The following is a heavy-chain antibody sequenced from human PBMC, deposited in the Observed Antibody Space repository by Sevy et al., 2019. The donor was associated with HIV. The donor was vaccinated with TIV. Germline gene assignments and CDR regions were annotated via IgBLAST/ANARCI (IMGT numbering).Heavy chain of an antibody. D-gene: IGHD5-18*01. J-gene: IGHJ4*01. CDR3: VREGLGGYSYSLDY. CDR2: MKQDGSEE. Sequence: GGSLRLSCAASGFSFSGYGMHWVRQAPGKGLEWVATMKQDGSEEDYVDSVKGRFTISRDNAKNSLFLQMNSLSAEDTAVYYCVREGLGGYSYSLDYWGHGTLVTVSS. V-gene: IGHV3-7*01. CDR1: GFSFSGYG.